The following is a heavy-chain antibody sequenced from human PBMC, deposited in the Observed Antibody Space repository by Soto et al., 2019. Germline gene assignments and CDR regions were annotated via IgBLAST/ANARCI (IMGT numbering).Heavy chain of an antibody. CDR2: IKSKTDGGTT. V-gene: IGHV3-15*01. J-gene: IGHJ4*02. CDR1: GFTFSNAW. CDR3: NTDRVVRGVTPTCFDY. D-gene: IGHD3-10*01. Sequence: EVQLVESGGGLVKPGGSLRLSCAASGFTFSNAWMSWVRQAPGKGLEWVGRIKSKTDGGTTDYAAPVKGRFTISRDDSKNTLYLQMNSLKTEDTAVYYCNTDRVVRGVTPTCFDYWGQGTLVTVSS.